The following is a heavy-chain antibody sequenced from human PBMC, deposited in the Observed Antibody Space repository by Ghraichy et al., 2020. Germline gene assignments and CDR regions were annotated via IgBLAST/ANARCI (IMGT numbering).Heavy chain of an antibody. CDR1: GFTVSSNY. CDR3: SKGWAGS. CDR2: IYPNGRI. J-gene: IGHJ5*02. D-gene: IGHD5-24*01. V-gene: IGHV3-53*04. Sequence: GSLRLSCAASGFTVSSNYMTWFRQAPGMGLEWVSTIYPNGRIFYADSVKGRFTISRHTSRNTLDLQMNSLRVGDSALYYCSKGWAGSWGQGTLVTVSS.